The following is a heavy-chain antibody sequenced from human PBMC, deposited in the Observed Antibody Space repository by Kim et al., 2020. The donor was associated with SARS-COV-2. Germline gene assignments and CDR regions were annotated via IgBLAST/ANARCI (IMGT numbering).Heavy chain of an antibody. V-gene: IGHV4-4*07. Sequence: SETLSLTCTVSGGSINSYSWSWIRQPAGKGLEWIGCFYTSGSTNYIPSLKSRVTMSVDRSKNQFSLKLSSVTAADTAVYYCTRGSGWYGNWGQGTLVTVSS. CDR2: FYTSGST. J-gene: IGHJ4*02. CDR1: GGSINSYS. CDR3: TRGSGWYGN. D-gene: IGHD6-19*01.